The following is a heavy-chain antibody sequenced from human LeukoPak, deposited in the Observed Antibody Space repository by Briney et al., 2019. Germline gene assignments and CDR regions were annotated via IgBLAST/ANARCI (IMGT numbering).Heavy chain of an antibody. CDR1: GFTFSNAW. V-gene: IGHV3-15*01. CDR3: KTDIESFGLTLDAFDI. J-gene: IGHJ3*02. CDR2: IKSSTYGGAI. Sequence: PGGSLRLSCAASGFTFSNAWMSWVRQAPGKGLEWVTRIKSSTYGGAIDNAAPVNGRFIISRDDSKNTLYLQMNSLKPEDTAVYYCKTDIESFGLTLDAFDIWGQGTMVTVSS. D-gene: IGHD4-23*01.